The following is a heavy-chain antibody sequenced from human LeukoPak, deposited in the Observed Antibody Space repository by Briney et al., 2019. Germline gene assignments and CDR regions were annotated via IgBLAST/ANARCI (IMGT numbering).Heavy chain of an antibody. D-gene: IGHD3-10*01. Sequence: GASVKVSCKASGYTFTNYDIMWVRQATGQGPEWMGWMNSNSGNTGYAQKFQGRVTMTRDTSTNTAYMELHSLTSEDTAVYYCARGRGGTVVRGYLDYWGQGTLVTVSS. J-gene: IGHJ4*02. CDR2: MNSNSGNT. CDR1: GYTFTNYD. V-gene: IGHV1-8*01. CDR3: ARGRGGTVVRGYLDY.